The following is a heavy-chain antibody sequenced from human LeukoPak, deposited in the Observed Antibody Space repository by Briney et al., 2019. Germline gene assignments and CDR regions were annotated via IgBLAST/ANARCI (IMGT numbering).Heavy chain of an antibody. CDR1: GFTFSSYS. CDR3: ARLPYCSGGSCYSTLFDY. Sequence: GGSLRLPCEASGFTFSSYSMNWVRQAPGKGLEWVSVISSSSSYIHYADSVKGRFTISRDNAKNSLYLQMNSLRAEDTAVYYCARLPYCSGGSCYSTLFDYWGQGTLVTVSS. CDR2: ISSSSSYI. J-gene: IGHJ4*02. V-gene: IGHV3-21*01. D-gene: IGHD2-15*01.